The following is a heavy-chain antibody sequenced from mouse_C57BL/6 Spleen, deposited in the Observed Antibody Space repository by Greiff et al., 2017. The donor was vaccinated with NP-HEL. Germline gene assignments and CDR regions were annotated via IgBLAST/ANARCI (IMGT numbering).Heavy chain of an antibody. J-gene: IGHJ1*03. D-gene: IGHD2-2*01. CDR3: ARGGYDVNFDV. Sequence: QVQLKEPGAELVRPGSSVKLSCKASGYTFTSYWMHWVKQRPIQGLEWIGNIDPSDSETHYNQKFKDKATLTVDKSSSTAYMQLSSLTSEDSAVYYCARGGYDVNFDVWGTGTTVTVSS. CDR2: IDPSDSET. CDR1: GYTFTSYW. V-gene: IGHV1-52*01.